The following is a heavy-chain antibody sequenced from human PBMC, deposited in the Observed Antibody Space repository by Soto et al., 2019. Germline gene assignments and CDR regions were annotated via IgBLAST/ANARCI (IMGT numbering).Heavy chain of an antibody. D-gene: IGHD3-10*01. Sequence: QVQLQESGPGLVKPSQTLSLTCTVSGGSISSGGYYWSWIRQHPGKGLEWIGYIYYSVSTYYNPSLKSRVTISVDTSKNQFSLKLSSVTAADTAVYYCARDLDGSGSPFDYWGQGTLVTVSS. V-gene: IGHV4-31*03. CDR2: IYYSVST. J-gene: IGHJ4*02. CDR3: ARDLDGSGSPFDY. CDR1: GGSISSGGYY.